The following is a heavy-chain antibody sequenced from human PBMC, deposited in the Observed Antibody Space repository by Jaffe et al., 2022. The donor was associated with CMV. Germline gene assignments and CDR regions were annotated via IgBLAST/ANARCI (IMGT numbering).Heavy chain of an antibody. D-gene: IGHD6-19*01. V-gene: IGHV3-23*01. Sequence: EVQLLESGGGLVQPGGSLRLSCAASGFTFSSYAMSWVRQAPGKGLEWVSAISGSGGSTYYADSVKGRFTISRDNSKNTLYLQMNSLRAEDTAVYYCAKEGPYSSGWYPLASSYWGQGTLVTVSS. J-gene: IGHJ4*02. CDR1: GFTFSSYA. CDR3: AKEGPYSSGWYPLASSY. CDR2: ISGSGGST.